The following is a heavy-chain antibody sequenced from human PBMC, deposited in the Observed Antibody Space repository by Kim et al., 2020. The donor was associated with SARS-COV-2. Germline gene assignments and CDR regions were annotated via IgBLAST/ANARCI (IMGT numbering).Heavy chain of an antibody. V-gene: IGHV3-74*01. CDR2: INADGSSA. D-gene: IGHD3-22*01. Sequence: GGSLRLSCAVSGLSFSDYWMHWVRQGLGKGLVWVSRINADGSSAYYADSVKGRFTISRDNAKNTVFLQMNSLRAEDTAVYYCAREGGTTYDSAGYDFWGQ. CDR1: GLSFSDYW. J-gene: IGHJ4*02. CDR3: AREGGTTYDSAGYDF.